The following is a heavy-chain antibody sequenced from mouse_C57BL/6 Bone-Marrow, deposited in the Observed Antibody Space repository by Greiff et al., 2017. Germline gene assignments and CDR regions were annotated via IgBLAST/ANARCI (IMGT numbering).Heavy chain of an antibody. CDR3: ARAGYGSSSYWYFDV. V-gene: IGHV1-55*01. CDR1: GYTFTSYW. Sequence: QVQLQQPGAELVKPGASVKMSCKASGYTFTSYWITWVKQRPGQGLEWIGDIYPGSGSTNYNEKFKSKATLTVDTSSSTAYMQLSSLTSEDSAVYYCARAGYGSSSYWYFDVWGTGTTVTVSS. J-gene: IGHJ1*03. CDR2: IYPGSGST. D-gene: IGHD1-1*01.